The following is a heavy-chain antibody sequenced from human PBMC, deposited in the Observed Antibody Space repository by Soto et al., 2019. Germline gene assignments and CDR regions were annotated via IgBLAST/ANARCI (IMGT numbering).Heavy chain of an antibody. CDR1: GDSISNYY. CDR3: AREFGEWNWFDP. CDR2: IFYSGST. J-gene: IGHJ5*02. Sequence: PSETLSLTCTVSGDSISNYYWSWIRQPPGKGLEWIGYIFYSGSTNYNPSLKSRVTISVDTSKNQFSLRLSSVTATDTAVYYCAREFGEWNWFDPWGQGTLVTVSS. D-gene: IGHD3-10*01. V-gene: IGHV4-59*08.